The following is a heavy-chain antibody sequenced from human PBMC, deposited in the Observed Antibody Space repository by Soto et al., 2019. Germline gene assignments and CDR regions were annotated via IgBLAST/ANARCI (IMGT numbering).Heavy chain of an antibody. D-gene: IGHD2-2*01. V-gene: IGHV3-73*01. CDR3: TRPLGYCSSISCPTDY. Sequence: GGSLRLSCAASGFTFSGSAMHWVRQASGKGLEWVGRIKSKANSYATTYAASVKGRFTISRDDSKNTAYLQMNSLKTEDTAVYYCTRPLGYCSSISCPTDYWGQGTLVTVPQ. CDR2: IKSKANSYAT. J-gene: IGHJ4*02. CDR1: GFTFSGSA.